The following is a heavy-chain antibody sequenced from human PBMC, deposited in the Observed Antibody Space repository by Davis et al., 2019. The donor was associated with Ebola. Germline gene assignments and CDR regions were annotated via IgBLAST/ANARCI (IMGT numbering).Heavy chain of an antibody. J-gene: IGHJ6*02. CDR3: ARHAHDYGDYASEGALYYYYYGMDV. CDR2: ISSSSSYI. CDR1: GFTFSSYS. Sequence: GESLKISCAASGFTFSSYSMNWVRQAPGKGLEWVSSISSSSSYIYYADSVKGRFTISRDNAKNSLYLQMNSLRAEDTAVYYCARHAHDYGDYASEGALYYYYYGMDVWGQGTTVTVSS. D-gene: IGHD4-17*01. V-gene: IGHV3-21*01.